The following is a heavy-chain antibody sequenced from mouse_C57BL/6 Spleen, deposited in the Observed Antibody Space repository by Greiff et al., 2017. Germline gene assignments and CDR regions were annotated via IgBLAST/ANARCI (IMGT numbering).Heavy chain of an antibody. J-gene: IGHJ2*01. V-gene: IGHV1-55*01. CDR1: GYTFTSYW. CDR2: IYPGSGST. Sequence: VQLQQPGAELVKPGASVKMSCKASGYTFTSYWITWVKQRPGQGLEWIGDIYPGSGSTNYNEKFKSKATLTVDTSSSTAYMQLSSLASEDSAVYYCARGEGGFQGGYWGQGTTLTVSS. CDR3: ARGEGGFQGGY.